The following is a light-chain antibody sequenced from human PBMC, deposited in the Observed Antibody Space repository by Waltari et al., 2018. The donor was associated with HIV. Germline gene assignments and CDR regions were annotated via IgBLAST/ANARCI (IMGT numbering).Light chain of an antibody. V-gene: IGKV1-16*01. J-gene: IGKJ4*01. CDR1: LGIGIY. CDR2: EAS. CDR3: QQYDTYPQT. Sequence: SLGIGIYLAWFQQKPGKAPKSLIYEASRLQSGVPSRFSGTKSGRDFTLTISSLQPEDSATYYCQQYDTYPQTFGGGTKVEV.